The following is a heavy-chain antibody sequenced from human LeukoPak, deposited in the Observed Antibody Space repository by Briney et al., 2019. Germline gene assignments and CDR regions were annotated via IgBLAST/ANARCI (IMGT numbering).Heavy chain of an antibody. CDR1: GGSISSYY. J-gene: IGHJ4*02. Sequence: SETLSLTCTVSGGSISSYYWSWIRQPAGKGLEWIGRIYTSGSTNYNPSLKSRVTMSVDTSKNQFSLKLSSVTAADTAVYYCARDEIVGATWSTTDYWGQGTLVTVSS. D-gene: IGHD1-26*01. CDR3: ARDEIVGATWSTTDY. V-gene: IGHV4-4*07. CDR2: IYTSGST.